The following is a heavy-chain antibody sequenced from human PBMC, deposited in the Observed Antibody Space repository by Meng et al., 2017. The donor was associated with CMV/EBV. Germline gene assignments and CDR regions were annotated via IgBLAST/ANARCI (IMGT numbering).Heavy chain of an antibody. D-gene: IGHD5-12*01. CDR2: INPNTNGT. V-gene: IGHV1-2*02. CDR1: GYTFTGYY. CDR3: AREAAGYDLNAFEI. J-gene: IGHJ3*02. Sequence: SVKVSCKGSGYTFTGYYLHWVRQAPGQGLEWMGWINPNTNGTNYAQKFQGRVSMTRDTSISIAYMELSRLRSDDTAVYFCAREAAGYDLNAFEIWGQGTTVTVSS.